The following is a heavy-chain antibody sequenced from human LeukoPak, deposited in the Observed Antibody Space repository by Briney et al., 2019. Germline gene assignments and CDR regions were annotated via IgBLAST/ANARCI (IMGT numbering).Heavy chain of an antibody. CDR3: ARQLLLKRNWFDP. V-gene: IGHV1-46*01. CDR1: GYTFTTYS. D-gene: IGHD2-15*01. Sequence: GASVKVSCKASGYTFTTYSINWVRQAPGQGLEWMGIINPSGGSTTYAQKFQGRVTMTRDTSTSTVHMELSSLRSEDTAVYYCARQLLLKRNWFDPWGQGTLVTVSS. CDR2: INPSGGST. J-gene: IGHJ5*02.